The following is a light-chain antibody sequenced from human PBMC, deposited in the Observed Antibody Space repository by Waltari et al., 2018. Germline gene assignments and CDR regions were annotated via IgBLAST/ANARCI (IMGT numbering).Light chain of an antibody. Sequence: DFQMPQSPSHLSASVGDRVTITCRASQSISTYLNLYQQKPGKAPNLLIYAASSLQSGVPSRFSGSGSGTDFTLTISSLQPEDFATYYCQQSYSPLTFGGGTKVEIK. CDR2: AAS. CDR1: QSISTY. J-gene: IGKJ4*01. V-gene: IGKV1-39*01. CDR3: QQSYSPLT.